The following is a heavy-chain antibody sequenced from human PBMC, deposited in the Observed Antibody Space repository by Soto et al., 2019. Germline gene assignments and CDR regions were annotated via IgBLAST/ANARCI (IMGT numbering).Heavy chain of an antibody. CDR2: INANSGNT. V-gene: IGHV1-8*02. J-gene: IGHJ6*03. Sequence: ASVKVSCKASGYTFTSYGISWVRQAPGQGLEWMGWINANSGNTGYAQKFQGRVTMTTNTSISTAYMELSSLRSEDTAVYYCARGYYYYYMDVWGKGTTVTVSS. CDR1: GYTFTSYG. CDR3: ARGYYYYYMDV.